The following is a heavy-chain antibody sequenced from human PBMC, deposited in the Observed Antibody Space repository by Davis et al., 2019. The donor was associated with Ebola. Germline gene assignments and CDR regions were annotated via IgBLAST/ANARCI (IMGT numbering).Heavy chain of an antibody. D-gene: IGHD6-13*01. CDR1: GFTFSSYS. V-gene: IGHV3-21*01. CDR3: ARPTIAAALLGAFDI. Sequence: GESLKISCAASGFTFSSYSMNWVRQAPGKGLEWVSSISSSSSYIYYADSVKGRFTISRDNAKNSLYLQMNSLRAEDTAVYYCARPTIAAALLGAFDIWGQGTMVTVSS. J-gene: IGHJ3*02. CDR2: ISSSSSYI.